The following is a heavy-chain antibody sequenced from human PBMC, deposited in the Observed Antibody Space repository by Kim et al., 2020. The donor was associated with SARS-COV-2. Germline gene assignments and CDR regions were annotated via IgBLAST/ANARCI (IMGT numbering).Heavy chain of an antibody. J-gene: IGHJ5*02. V-gene: IGHV7-4-1*02. Sequence: ASVKVSCKASGYTFTSYAMNWVRQAPGQGLEWMGWLNTNTGNPTYAQGFTGRVVFSLDTSVSTAYLQISSLKAEDTAVYYCASTFWSGYTSWFDPWGQGTLVTVSA. CDR1: GYTFTSYA. D-gene: IGHD3-3*01. CDR2: LNTNTGNP. CDR3: ASTFWSGYTSWFDP.